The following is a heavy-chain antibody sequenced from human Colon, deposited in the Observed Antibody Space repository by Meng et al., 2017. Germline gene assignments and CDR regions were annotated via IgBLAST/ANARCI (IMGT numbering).Heavy chain of an antibody. V-gene: IGHV4-39*01. J-gene: IGHJ1*01. CDR2: IGHSGIT. D-gene: IGHD3-10*01. CDR1: GGSISTSGYY. CDR3: LRGSGGSV. Sequence: QPQLQESGPGLVKPSEALSLTCSVSGGSISTSGYYWGWIRQPPGKGLEWIGSIGHSGITYYTPSVRSRVTVSIDTSRNQFSLWLTSVTAADTAVYYCLRGSGGSVWGQGTLVTVSS.